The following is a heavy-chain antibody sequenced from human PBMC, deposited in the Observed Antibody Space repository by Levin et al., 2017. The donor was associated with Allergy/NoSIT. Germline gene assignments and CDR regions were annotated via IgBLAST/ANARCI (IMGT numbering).Heavy chain of an antibody. CDR1: GFTFSSYG. J-gene: IGHJ4*02. D-gene: IGHD6-13*01. CDR3: ARPHKTKKGIATDY. Sequence: GGSLRLSCAASGFTFSSYGMHWVRQAPGKGLEWVAVICYDGSNKYYADSVKGRFTISRDNSKNTLYLQMNSLIAEDTSVYYCARPHKTKKGIATDYWGQGTLVTVSS. CDR2: ICYDGSNK. V-gene: IGHV3-33*01.